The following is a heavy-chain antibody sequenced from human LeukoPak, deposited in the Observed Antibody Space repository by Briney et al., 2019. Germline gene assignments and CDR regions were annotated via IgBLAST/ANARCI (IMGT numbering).Heavy chain of an antibody. Sequence: GESLKISCKGSGYSFTSYWIGWVRQMPGKGLEWMGIIYPGDSDTRYSPSFQGQVTISADKSISTAYLQWSSPKASDTAMYYCARRVTNFSGYDLYYYMDVWGKGTTVTVSS. J-gene: IGHJ6*03. CDR3: ARRVTNFSGYDLYYYMDV. D-gene: IGHD5-12*01. V-gene: IGHV5-51*01. CDR1: GYSFTSYW. CDR2: IYPGDSDT.